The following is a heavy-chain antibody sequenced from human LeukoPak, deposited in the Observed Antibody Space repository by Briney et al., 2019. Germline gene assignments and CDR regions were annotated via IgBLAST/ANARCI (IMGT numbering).Heavy chain of an antibody. CDR3: AKVQIFGGRFGEYFDY. Sequence: GGSLRLSCAASGFTFSSYAMSWVRQAPGKGLEWVSAISGSGGTTYYADSVKGRFTISRDNSKNTLYLQMNSLRAEDAALYYCAKVQIFGGRFGEYFDYWGQGTLVTVSS. V-gene: IGHV3-23*01. J-gene: IGHJ4*02. CDR2: ISGSGGTT. CDR1: GFTFSSYA. D-gene: IGHD3-10*01.